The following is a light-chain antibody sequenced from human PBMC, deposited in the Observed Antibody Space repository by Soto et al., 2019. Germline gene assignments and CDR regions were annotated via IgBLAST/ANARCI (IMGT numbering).Light chain of an antibody. CDR2: WAS. Sequence: DIVMTQSPDSLAVSLGERATINCKSSQSVLYSSYNKNYLTWYQQKPGQPPKLLIYWASTRESGVPDRFSGSGSGTDFTLTISSLQAKDVAVYYCQQYYSTPWTFGQGTKVEIK. J-gene: IGKJ1*01. V-gene: IGKV4-1*01. CDR3: QQYYSTPWT. CDR1: QSVLYSSYNKNY.